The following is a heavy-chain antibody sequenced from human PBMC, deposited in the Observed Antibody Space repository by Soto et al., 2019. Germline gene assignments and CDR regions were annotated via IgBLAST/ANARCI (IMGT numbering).Heavy chain of an antibody. V-gene: IGHV3-74*01. CDR2: IRHDGADS. Sequence: EVQLVESGGGSAQPGGSLRLSCAASGFTFSSRWMHWVRQDPGKGLQWVSRIRHDGADSNYADFVGGRFTISRDNTKNTLQLQMNSLRAEDTAVYFCAADLVAGSGSLGHWGQGTLVTVSS. D-gene: IGHD3-10*01. CDR3: AADLVAGSGSLGH. CDR1: GFTFSSRW. J-gene: IGHJ4*02.